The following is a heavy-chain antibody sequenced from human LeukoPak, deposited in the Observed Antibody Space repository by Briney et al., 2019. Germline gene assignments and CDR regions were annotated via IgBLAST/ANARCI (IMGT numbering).Heavy chain of an antibody. D-gene: IGHD4-17*01. J-gene: IGHJ4*02. V-gene: IGHV4-59*01. CDR1: GGSISSYY. CDR2: IYYSRST. CDR3: ASSYGDAYFDY. Sequence: SETLSLTRTVSGGSISSYYWSWIRQPPGKGLEWIGYIYYSRSTNYNPSLKSRVTISVDTSKNQFSLKLSSVTAADTAVYYCASSYGDAYFDYWGQGTLVTVSS.